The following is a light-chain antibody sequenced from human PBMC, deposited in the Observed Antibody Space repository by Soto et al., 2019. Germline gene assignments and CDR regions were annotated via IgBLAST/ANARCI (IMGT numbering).Light chain of an antibody. CDR3: QKYNSAQFT. J-gene: IGKJ3*01. Sequence: DIQMTQSPASLSASVGDRVTITCRASQGISNYLAWYQQKPGKVPKLLIYAASTLQSGVPSRFNGSGSGTDFTLTISSLQPEDVATYYCQKYNSAQFTFGPGTKVDIK. CDR2: AAS. V-gene: IGKV1-27*01. CDR1: QGISNY.